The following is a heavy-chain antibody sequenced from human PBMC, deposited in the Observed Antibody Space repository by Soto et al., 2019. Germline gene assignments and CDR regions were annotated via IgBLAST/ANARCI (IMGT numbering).Heavy chain of an antibody. CDR1: GGTFSSYP. Sequence: QVQVVQSGAEVKKPGSSVKVSCKASGGTFSSYPISWVRQAPGQGLEWMGRIIPILDITDYAQRFQGRVTITADKSTSTAYMELSSLSSDDTAVYYCARPTSTGTTSGYYFDYWGQGTLVTVSS. CDR2: IIPILDIT. CDR3: ARPTSTGTTSGYYFDY. V-gene: IGHV1-69*02. D-gene: IGHD1-7*01. J-gene: IGHJ4*02.